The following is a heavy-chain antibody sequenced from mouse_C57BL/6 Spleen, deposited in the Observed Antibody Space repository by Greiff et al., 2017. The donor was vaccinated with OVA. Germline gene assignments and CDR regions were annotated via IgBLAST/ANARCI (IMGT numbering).Heavy chain of an antibody. Sequence: VHLVESGAELVKPGASVKISCKASGYAFSSYWMNWVKQRPGKGLEWIGQIYPGDGDTNYNGKFKGKATLTADKSSSTAYMQLSSLTSEDSAVYFCARSGGNYDFDYWGQGTTLTVSS. D-gene: IGHD2-1*01. CDR2: IYPGDGDT. J-gene: IGHJ2*01. CDR3: ARSGGNYDFDY. CDR1: GYAFSSYW. V-gene: IGHV1-80*01.